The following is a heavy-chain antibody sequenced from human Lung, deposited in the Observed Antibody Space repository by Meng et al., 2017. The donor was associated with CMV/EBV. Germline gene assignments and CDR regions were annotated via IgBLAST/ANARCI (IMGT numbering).Heavy chain of an antibody. CDR2: IDVDGQRR. CDR3: VGHQGGPRDGVRLA. D-gene: IGHD3-10*01. V-gene: IGHV3-30*02. J-gene: IGHJ1*01. Sequence: GESLKISCVASGLIFNKYGIHWLRQAPGKGLEWLSFIDVDGQRRYNGDTVKARFVVFKDRSKNTVVLQMNSLRVEDTAVYYCVGHQGGPRDGVRLAWGHGTLVTVSS. CDR1: GLIFNKYG.